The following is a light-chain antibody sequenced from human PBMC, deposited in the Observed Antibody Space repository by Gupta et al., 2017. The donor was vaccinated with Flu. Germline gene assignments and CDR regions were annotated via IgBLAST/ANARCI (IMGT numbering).Light chain of an antibody. CDR1: QSVSSSY. CDR2: GAS. Sequence: EIVLTQSPCTLSLSPGERATLSCRASQSVSSSYLAWYQQKPGQAPRLLIYGASSRATGIPDRFSGSGYGTEFTLTISRREPEDFAVYYCQHECSSLFIFGQGTKLDIK. V-gene: IGKV3-20*01. J-gene: IGKJ2*01. CDR3: QHECSSLFI.